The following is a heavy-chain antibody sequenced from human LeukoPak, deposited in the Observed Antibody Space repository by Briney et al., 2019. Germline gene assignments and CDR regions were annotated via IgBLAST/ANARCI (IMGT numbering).Heavy chain of an antibody. Sequence: PGGSLRLSCAASGFTFSSYGMSWVRQAPGKGLEWVSSFSGSGGSTYYADSVKGRFTISRDNSKNTLYLQMNSLRAEDTAVYYCAKGRVSTSGWTFNDYWGQGTLVTASS. CDR2: FSGSGGST. CDR3: AKGRVSTSGWTFNDY. D-gene: IGHD6-19*01. V-gene: IGHV3-23*01. CDR1: GFTFSSYG. J-gene: IGHJ4*02.